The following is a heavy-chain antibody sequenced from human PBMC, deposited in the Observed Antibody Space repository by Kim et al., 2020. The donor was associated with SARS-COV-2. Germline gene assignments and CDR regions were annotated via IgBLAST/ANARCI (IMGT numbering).Heavy chain of an antibody. CDR3: ARDRYYYDSSGYFPFDL. Sequence: GGSLRLSCAASGFTFSSYWMHWVRQAPGKGLVWVSRINSDGSSTSYADSVKGRFTISRDNAKNTLYLQMNSLRAEDTAVYYCARDRYYYDSSGYFPFDLWGRGILVTVSS. D-gene: IGHD3-22*01. J-gene: IGHJ2*01. V-gene: IGHV3-74*01. CDR2: INSDGSST. CDR1: GFTFSSYW.